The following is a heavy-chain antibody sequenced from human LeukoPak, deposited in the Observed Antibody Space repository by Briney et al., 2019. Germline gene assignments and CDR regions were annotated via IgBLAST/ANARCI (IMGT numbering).Heavy chain of an antibody. CDR2: IWYDGSNK. CDR1: GFTFSSYG. J-gene: IGHJ3*02. D-gene: IGHD5-18*01. Sequence: GRSLRLSCAASGFTFSSYGMRWVRQAPGKGLEWVAVIWYDGSNKYYADSVKGRFTISRDNSKNTLYLQMNSLRAEDTAVYYCARDSGSYGLPDAFDIWGQGTMVTVSS. CDR3: ARDSGSYGLPDAFDI. V-gene: IGHV3-33*01.